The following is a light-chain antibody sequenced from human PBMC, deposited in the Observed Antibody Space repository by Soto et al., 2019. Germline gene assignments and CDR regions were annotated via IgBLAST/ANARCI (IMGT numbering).Light chain of an antibody. V-gene: IGKV3-20*01. CDR1: QSVSSNY. Sequence: EVVLTQSPGTLSLSPGERATLSCRASQSVSSNYFAWYQQKPGQAPRLLLYRSSTRATGVPERFSGSVSGTDFTLNIRRLEPEDFAVYYCQQFDSSPWTFGQGTTV. J-gene: IGKJ1*01. CDR3: QQFDSSPWT. CDR2: RSS.